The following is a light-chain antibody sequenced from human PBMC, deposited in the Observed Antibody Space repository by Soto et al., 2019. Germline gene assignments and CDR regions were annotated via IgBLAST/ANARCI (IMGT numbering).Light chain of an antibody. Sequence: DIVLTQPPGTLSLSPGERATLCCRASQSVNSNYLAWYQPKPGQAPRLLIHGASRRATGIPDRFSGSGAGAVLTLTIIGPEPLDFAVYQGQQYGSSQTFGQGTRVEIK. V-gene: IGKV3-20*01. CDR3: QQYGSSQT. CDR2: GAS. CDR1: QSVNSNY. J-gene: IGKJ5*01.